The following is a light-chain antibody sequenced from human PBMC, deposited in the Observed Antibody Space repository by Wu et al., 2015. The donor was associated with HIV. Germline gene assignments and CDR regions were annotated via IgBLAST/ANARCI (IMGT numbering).Light chain of an antibody. CDR2: GAS. CDR3: QQYGSSPRT. J-gene: IGKJ1*01. CDR1: QSVSSNY. Sequence: ALIQFPDSLSLFPGERATLSCRASQSVSSNYLAWYQQKPGQAPRLLIYGASSRATGIPDRFSGSGSGTDFTLTISRLEPEDFAVYYCQQYGSSPRTFGQGTKVEIK. V-gene: IGKV3-20*01.